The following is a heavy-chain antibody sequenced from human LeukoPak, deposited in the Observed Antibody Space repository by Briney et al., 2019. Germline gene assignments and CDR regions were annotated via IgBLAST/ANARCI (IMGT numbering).Heavy chain of an antibody. J-gene: IGHJ4*02. CDR3: AREVSPYPYCSSTSCYWGSFDY. CDR2: ISAYNGNT. D-gene: IGHD2-2*01. CDR1: GYTFTSYG. V-gene: IGHV1-18*01. Sequence: ASVKVSCKASGYTFTSYGISWVRQAPGQGLEWMGWISAYNGNTNYAQKLQGRVTMTTDTSTSTAYMELRSLRSDDTAVYYCAREVSPYPYCSSTSCYWGSFDYWGRGTLVTVSS.